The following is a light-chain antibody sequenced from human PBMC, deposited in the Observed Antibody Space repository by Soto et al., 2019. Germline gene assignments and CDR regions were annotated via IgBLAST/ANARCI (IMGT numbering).Light chain of an antibody. CDR1: QSVSSY. CDR3: QQRSNWLMYT. J-gene: IGKJ2*01. CDR2: DAS. V-gene: IGKV3-11*01. Sequence: EIVLTQSPATLSLSPGERAALCCRASQSVSSYLAWYQQKPGQAPRLLIYDASNRATGIPARFSGSGSGTDFTLTISSLEPEDFAVYYCQQRSNWLMYTFGQGTKLEIK.